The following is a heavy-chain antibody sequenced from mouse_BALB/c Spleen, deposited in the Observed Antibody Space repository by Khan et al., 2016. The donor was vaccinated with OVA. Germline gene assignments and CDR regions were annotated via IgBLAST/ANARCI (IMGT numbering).Heavy chain of an antibody. CDR1: GYTFTNYA. V-gene: IGHV9-3-1*01. CDR2: INTYTGEP. CDR3: VRGYWYFDV. Sequence: QIQLVQSGPELKKPGETVKISCKASGYTFTNYAMNWVKQAPGKGLKWMGWINTYTGEPTYDDDFKGRFAFSLETSASTAYLQINNLKNEDTATYFCVRGYWYFDVWGAGTTVTVSS. J-gene: IGHJ1*01.